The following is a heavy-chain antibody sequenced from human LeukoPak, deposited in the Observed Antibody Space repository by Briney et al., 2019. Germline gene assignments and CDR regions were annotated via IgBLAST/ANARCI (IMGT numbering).Heavy chain of an antibody. CDR3: ARLYDSFRAFDI. Sequence: PSQTLSLTCSVAGGSISSGSYYWSWIRQHPGKGLEWIGYIYYSGSTYYNPSLKSRVTISVDTSKTQFSLKLNSVTAADTAVYYCARLYDSFRAFDIWGQGTIITVSS. CDR1: GGSISSGSYY. D-gene: IGHD2-8*01. J-gene: IGHJ3*02. V-gene: IGHV4-31*03. CDR2: IYYSGST.